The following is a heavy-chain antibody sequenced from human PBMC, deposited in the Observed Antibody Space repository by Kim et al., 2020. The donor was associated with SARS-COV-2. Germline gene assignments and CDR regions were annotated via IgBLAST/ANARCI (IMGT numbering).Heavy chain of an antibody. V-gene: IGHV3-30*18. J-gene: IGHJ5*02. D-gene: IGHD3-9*01. CDR2: ISYDGSNI. CDR1: GFNFSIYG. CDR3: AKDEGDFDWSLECS. Sequence: GGSLRLSCAASGFNFSIYGMHWVRQAPGKGLEWVAVISYDGSNIYYTDSVKGRFTISRDNSKNTLYLQMNSLRAEDTAVYYCAKDEGDFDWSLECSWGQGTLVTVSS.